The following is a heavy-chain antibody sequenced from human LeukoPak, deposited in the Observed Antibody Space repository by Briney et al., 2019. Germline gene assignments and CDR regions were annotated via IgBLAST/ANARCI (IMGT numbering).Heavy chain of an antibody. CDR2: ISGSGGST. CDR1: GFTFSSYA. CDR3: TDDFWSCYETGAY. Sequence: SGGSLRLSCAASGFTFSSYAMSWVRQAPGKGLEWVSAISGSGGSTYYADSVKGRFTISRDNSKNTLYLQMNSLRAEDTAVYYCTDDFWSCYETGAYWGQVTLVTVSS. D-gene: IGHD3-3*01. J-gene: IGHJ4*02. V-gene: IGHV3-23*01.